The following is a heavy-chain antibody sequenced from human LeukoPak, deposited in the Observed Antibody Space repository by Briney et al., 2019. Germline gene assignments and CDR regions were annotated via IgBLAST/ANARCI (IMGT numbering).Heavy chain of an antibody. CDR3: ARGIVATTTYMDI. CDR1: GYTFTGYY. Sequence: GASVKVSCKASGYTFTGYYMHWVRQAPGQGLEWMGWINLNSGGTNYAQKFQGRVTMTRDTSISTAYMELGRLRSDDTAVYYCARGIVATTTYMDIWGQGTTVTVSS. J-gene: IGHJ6*02. D-gene: IGHD5-12*01. CDR2: INLNSGGT. V-gene: IGHV1-2*02.